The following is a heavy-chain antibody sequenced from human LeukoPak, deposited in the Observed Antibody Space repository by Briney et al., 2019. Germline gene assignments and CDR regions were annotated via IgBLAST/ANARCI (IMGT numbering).Heavy chain of an antibody. CDR1: GGSISSGSYY. D-gene: IGHD3-3*01. CDR3: ARVQYDFWSGYPLGWFDP. J-gene: IGHJ5*02. CDR2: IHTSGST. V-gene: IGHV4-61*02. Sequence: NPSQTLSLTCTVSGGSISSGSYYWSWIRQPAGTGLEWIGRIHTSGSTNYNPSLKSRVPISVDTSKNQFSLKLSSVTAADTAVYYFARVQYDFWSGYPLGWFDPWGQGTLVTVSS.